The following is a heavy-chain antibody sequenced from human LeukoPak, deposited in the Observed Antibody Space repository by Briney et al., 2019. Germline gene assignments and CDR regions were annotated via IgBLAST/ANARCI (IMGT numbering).Heavy chain of an antibody. CDR3: ARGRSYYDSSGYPY. CDR1: GGSFSGYY. Sequence: SETLSLTCAVYGGSFSGYYWSWIRQPPGKGLEWIGEINHSGSTNYNPSLKSRVTISVDTSKNQFSLKLSSVTAADRAVYYCARGRSYYDSSGYPYWGQGTLVTVSS. D-gene: IGHD3-22*01. V-gene: IGHV4-34*01. J-gene: IGHJ4*02. CDR2: INHSGST.